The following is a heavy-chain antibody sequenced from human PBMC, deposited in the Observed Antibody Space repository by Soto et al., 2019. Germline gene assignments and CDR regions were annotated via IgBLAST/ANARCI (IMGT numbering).Heavy chain of an antibody. CDR1: GGSVSSGSYY. V-gene: IGHV4-61*01. D-gene: IGHD2-15*01. J-gene: IGHJ4*02. CDR2: IYYSGST. Sequence: SETLSLTCTVSGGSVSSGSYYWSWIRQPPGKGLERIGYIYYSGSTNYNPSLKSRVTISVDTSKNQLSLKLSSVTAADTAVYYCARDRGYCSGGSCYGTGFDYWGQGTLVTVSS. CDR3: ARDRGYCSGGSCYGTGFDY.